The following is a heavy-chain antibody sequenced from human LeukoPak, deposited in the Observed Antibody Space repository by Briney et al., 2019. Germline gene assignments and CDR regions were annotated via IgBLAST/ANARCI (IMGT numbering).Heavy chain of an antibody. CDR2: MYYSGST. CDR1: GFTFSSYG. D-gene: IGHD3-10*01. CDR3: AKSNGYGLVDI. Sequence: GSLRLSCAASGFTFSSYGMSWVRQAPGKGLEWIGGMYYSGSTYYNPSLKSRVTISLDTSRNQFSLKLNSVTAADTAVYYCAKSNGYGLVDIWGQGTMVTVSS. J-gene: IGHJ3*02. V-gene: IGHV4-38-2*01.